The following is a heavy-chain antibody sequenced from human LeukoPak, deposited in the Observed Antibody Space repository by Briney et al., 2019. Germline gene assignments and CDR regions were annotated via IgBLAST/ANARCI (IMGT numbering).Heavy chain of an antibody. D-gene: IGHD6-13*01. CDR3: ASSSSWYNAFDI. CDR1: GYTFTSYY. CDR2: INAGNGNT. V-gene: IGHV1-3*01. J-gene: IGHJ3*02. Sequence: ASVKVSCKASGYTFTSYYMHWVRQAPGQRLEWMGWINAGNGNTKYSQKFQGRVTITRDTSASTAYMELSSLRSEDTAVYYCASSSSWYNAFDIWGQGTMVTVSS.